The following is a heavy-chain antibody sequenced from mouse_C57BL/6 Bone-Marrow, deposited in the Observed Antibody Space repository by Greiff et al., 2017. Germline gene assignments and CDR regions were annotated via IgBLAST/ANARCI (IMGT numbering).Heavy chain of an antibody. CDR2: IRSKSSNYAT. D-gene: IGHD2-3*01. V-gene: IGHV10-3*01. CDR3: VRDGYYPDDNAMDY. J-gene: IGHJ4*01. Sequence: EVKLEESGGGLVQPKGSLKLSCAASGFTFNTYAMHWVRQAPGKGLEWVARIRSKSSNYATYYADSVKDRFTISRDESQSMLYLQMNNLKTEDTAMDYCVRDGYYPDDNAMDYWGQGTSVTVSS. CDR1: GFTFNTYA.